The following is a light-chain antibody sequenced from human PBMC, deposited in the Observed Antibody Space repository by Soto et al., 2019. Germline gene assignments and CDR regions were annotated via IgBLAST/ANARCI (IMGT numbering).Light chain of an antibody. CDR3: QQRGNWLFT. CDR2: DAS. J-gene: IGKJ3*01. V-gene: IGKV3-11*01. Sequence: EIVLTQSPGTLSLSPGERATLSCRASQSVSSNLACYQQKPGQAPRLLIYDASNRATGIPARFSGSGSGTDFTLTISSLEPEDFAVYYCQQRGNWLFTLGQGTKVDIK. CDR1: QSVSSN.